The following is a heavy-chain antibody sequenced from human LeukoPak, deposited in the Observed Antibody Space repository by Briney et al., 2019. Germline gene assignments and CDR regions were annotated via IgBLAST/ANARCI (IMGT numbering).Heavy chain of an antibody. Sequence: SETLSLTCTVSGYSISSGYYWGWIRQPPGKGLEWIGSIYHSGSTYYNPSLKSRVTISVDTSKNQFSLKLSSVTAVDTAVYYCAGAGRYYYYMDVWGKGTTVTVSS. J-gene: IGHJ6*03. CDR3: AGAGRYYYYMDV. CDR2: IYHSGST. CDR1: GYSISSGYY. V-gene: IGHV4-38-2*02.